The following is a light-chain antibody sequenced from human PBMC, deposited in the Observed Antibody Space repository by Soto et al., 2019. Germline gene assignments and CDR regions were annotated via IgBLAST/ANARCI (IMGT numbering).Light chain of an antibody. CDR2: GAS. V-gene: IGKV3-15*01. CDR3: QQYNNWPPT. J-gene: IGKJ1*01. Sequence: DIVLTQSPVTLPLSPGEGATLSCRASQTISTNYLAWYQQKPGQAPRLLIYGASTRATGIPAGLSGSGSGTEFTLTISSLQSEDYAVYYCQQYNNWPPTFGQGTKVDNK. CDR1: QTISTN.